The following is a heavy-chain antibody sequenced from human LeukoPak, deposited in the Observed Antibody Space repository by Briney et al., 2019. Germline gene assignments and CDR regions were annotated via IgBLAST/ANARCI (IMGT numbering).Heavy chain of an antibody. V-gene: IGHV4-39*07. J-gene: IGHJ4*02. D-gene: IGHD3-10*01. CDR1: GGSISSSSYY. CDR2: IYYSGST. Sequence: SETLSLTCTVSGGSISSSSYYWGWIRQPPGKGLEWIGSIYYSGSTYYNPSLKSRVTISVDKSKNQFSLKLYSVTAADTAVYYCARHRPTMVRGVIILYFDYWGQGTLVTVSS. CDR3: ARHRPTMVRGVIILYFDY.